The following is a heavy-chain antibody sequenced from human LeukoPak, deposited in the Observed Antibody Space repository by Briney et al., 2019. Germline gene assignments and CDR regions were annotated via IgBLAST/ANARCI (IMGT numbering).Heavy chain of an antibody. D-gene: IGHD5-24*01. CDR1: GFTFSSHW. CDR3: AGEMATTSLDAFDY. J-gene: IGHJ4*02. CDR2: IKYDGSEK. Sequence: GGSLRLSCATSGFTFSSHWMSWVRLAPGRGLEWVANIKYDGSEKYYVDSLKGRFTISRDNAKNSVYLQMNSLRAEDTAVYYCAGEMATTSLDAFDYWGQGTLVTVSS. V-gene: IGHV3-7*01.